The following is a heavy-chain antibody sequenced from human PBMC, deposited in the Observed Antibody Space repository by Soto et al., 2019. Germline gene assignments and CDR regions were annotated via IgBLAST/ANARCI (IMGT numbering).Heavy chain of an antibody. V-gene: IGHV3-15*07. J-gene: IGHJ4*02. CDR3: ATDPVTMIVVVPSSG. Sequence: PGGSLGLSCAASGFPFSNAWMNWVRQAPGKGLEWVGRIKSKTDGGTTDYAAPVKGRFTISRDDSKNTLYLQMNSLKTEDTAVNYCATDPVTMIVVVPSSGWGQGTLVTVSS. CDR1: GFPFSNAW. D-gene: IGHD3-22*01. CDR2: IKSKTDGGTT.